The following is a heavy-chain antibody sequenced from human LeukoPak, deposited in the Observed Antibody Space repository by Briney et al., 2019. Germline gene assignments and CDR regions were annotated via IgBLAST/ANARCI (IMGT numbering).Heavy chain of an antibody. V-gene: IGHV3-7*01. CDR1: GLIFSTYW. J-gene: IGHJ4*02. CDR2: ITRDGNEK. D-gene: IGHD1-26*01. CDR3: ARDKIVGPTTLDY. Sequence: GGSLRLSCEVSGLIFSTYWMTWVRQAPGKGLEWVATITRDGNEKYYVDSVKGRFTISRDNAKNSLYLQMNSLRADDTAVYYCARDKIVGPTTLDYWGQGTLVTVSS.